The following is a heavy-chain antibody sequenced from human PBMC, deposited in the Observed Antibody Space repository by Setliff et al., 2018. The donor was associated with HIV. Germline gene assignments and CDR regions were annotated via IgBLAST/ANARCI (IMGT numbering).Heavy chain of an antibody. CDR2: INHSGST. Sequence: SETLSLTCAVYGGSFNGYSWTWVRQPPGKGLEWIGGINHSGSTNYNPSLKSRVTISVDTSKSQFSLRLTSVTAADTAMYHCARDRSSGWSKDWFDTWGQGILVTVSS. V-gene: IGHV4-34*01. D-gene: IGHD6-19*01. CDR3: ARDRSSGWSKDWFDT. J-gene: IGHJ5*02. CDR1: GGSFNGYS.